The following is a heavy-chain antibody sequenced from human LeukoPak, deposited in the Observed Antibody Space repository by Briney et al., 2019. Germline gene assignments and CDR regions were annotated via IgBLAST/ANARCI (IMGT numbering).Heavy chain of an antibody. Sequence: GGSLRLSCAASGFTFSNYAMFWVRQAPGKGLEWVSSISATGIGTNYADSVKGRFTISRDDSKNTLYLQMNSLRAEDTAIYYCAKRNSSGYYYFDYWGQGTLVTVSS. CDR2: ISATGIGT. D-gene: IGHD3-22*01. CDR1: GFTFSNYA. V-gene: IGHV3-23*01. J-gene: IGHJ4*02. CDR3: AKRNSSGYYYFDY.